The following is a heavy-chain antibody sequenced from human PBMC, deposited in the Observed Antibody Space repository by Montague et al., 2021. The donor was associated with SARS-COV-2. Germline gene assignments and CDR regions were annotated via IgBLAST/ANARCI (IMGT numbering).Heavy chain of an antibody. Sequence: SLRLSCPASGFTFDDYAMHWVRQAPGKALEWVSGISWSSNSIGYGDSVKGRFTISRDNAKNSLYLRMNSLRAEDTGLYYCAKGQKVKWLVLHSAPDWFDPWGQGTLVTVSS. CDR3: AKGQKVKWLVLHSAPDWFDP. D-gene: IGHD6-19*01. CDR1: GFTFDDYA. V-gene: IGHV3-9*01. J-gene: IGHJ5*02. CDR2: ISWSSNSI.